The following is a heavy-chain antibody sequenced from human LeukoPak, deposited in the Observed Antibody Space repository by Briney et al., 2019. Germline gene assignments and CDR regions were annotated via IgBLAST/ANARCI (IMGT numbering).Heavy chain of an antibody. CDR1: GFTLIDY. V-gene: IGHV1-2*02. Sequence: GASVKVSCKASGFTLIDYIHWVRQDPRQGLQWMGWIKPNSGDTDYAQRFQGRVTMTRDTSISTVYMELSSLRSDDTAVYYCARTDSVPAGDYHYWYMDVWGKGTRSPSP. CDR2: IKPNSGDT. CDR3: ARTDSVPAGDYHYWYMDV. D-gene: IGHD2-2*01. J-gene: IGHJ6*03.